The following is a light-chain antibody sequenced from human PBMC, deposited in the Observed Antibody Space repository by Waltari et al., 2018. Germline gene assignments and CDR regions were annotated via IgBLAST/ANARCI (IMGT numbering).Light chain of an antibody. CDR3: QSYDTSLSVV. Sequence: QSVLTQPPSVSGAPGKRVTISCPGSGPNIGAGYDVHWYQQLPRPAPKLLMYGISTRPLGVPDRFFGSTSGTSASLAITGLQAEDEADYYCQSYDTSLSVVFGGGTKLTVL. V-gene: IGLV1-40*01. CDR2: GIS. J-gene: IGLJ3*02. CDR1: GPNIGAGYD.